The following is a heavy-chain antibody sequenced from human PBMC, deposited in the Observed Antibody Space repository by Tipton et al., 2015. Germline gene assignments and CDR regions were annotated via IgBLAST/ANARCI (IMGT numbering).Heavy chain of an antibody. CDR2: ISFSDTT. D-gene: IGHD5-24*01. CDR3: ARDLEHGMDV. J-gene: IGHJ6*02. Sequence: GLVKPSETLSLTCTASGGSVSSGSYYWSWIRQPPGKGLEWIGYISFSDTTHYNPSLKSRITISLNTSKNQFSLTLNSVTAADTAVYYCARDLEHGMDVWGQGTTVTVSS. CDR1: GGSVSSGSYY. V-gene: IGHV4-61*01.